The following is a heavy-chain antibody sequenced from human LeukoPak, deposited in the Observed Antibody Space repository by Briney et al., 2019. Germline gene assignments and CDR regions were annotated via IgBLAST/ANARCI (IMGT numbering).Heavy chain of an antibody. V-gene: IGHV3-23*01. CDR2: ITPNADRT. CDR3: AIMHGYYDGSGYWVQ. Sequence: HPGGSLRLSCAASGFTFGSYGMSWVRQAPGKGLEWASFITPNADRTSYADSVEGRFTISRDNPRNTLYMQMNSLRDEDTALYYCAIMHGYYDGSGYWVQWGQGTLVTVSS. J-gene: IGHJ1*01. CDR1: GFTFGSYG. D-gene: IGHD3-22*01.